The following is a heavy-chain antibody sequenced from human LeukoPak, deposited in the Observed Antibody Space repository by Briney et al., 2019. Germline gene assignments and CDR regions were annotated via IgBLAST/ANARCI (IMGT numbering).Heavy chain of an antibody. CDR2: IYSGGST. CDR3: ARQHSSGWYGD. Sequence: PGGSLRLSCAASGLTVSSTYMSWVRQAPGKGLEWVSVIYSGGSTYYADSVKGRFTISRDNSKNTLYLQMNSLRAEDTAVYYCARQHSSGWYGDWGQGTLVTVSS. V-gene: IGHV3-66*04. D-gene: IGHD6-19*01. J-gene: IGHJ4*02. CDR1: GLTVSSTY.